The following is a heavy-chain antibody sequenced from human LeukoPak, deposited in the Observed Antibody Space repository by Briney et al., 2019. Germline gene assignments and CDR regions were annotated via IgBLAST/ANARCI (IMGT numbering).Heavy chain of an antibody. CDR3: ARGGYTYAF. CDR1: GFTFSSYW. V-gene: IGHV3-7*01. CDR2: IKSDGSDK. D-gene: IGHD5-18*01. J-gene: IGHJ4*02. Sequence: GGSLRLSCAASGFTFSSYWMNWVRQAPGKGLEWVAKIKSDGSDKYYVDSVKGRFTISRDNAKDSLDLQMNSLRAEDTAVYYCARGGYTYAFWGQGTLVTVSS.